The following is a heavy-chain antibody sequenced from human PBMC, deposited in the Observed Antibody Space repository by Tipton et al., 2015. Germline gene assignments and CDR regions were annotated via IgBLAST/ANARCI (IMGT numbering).Heavy chain of an antibody. CDR1: GGSFSTYY. J-gene: IGHJ3*01. Sequence: TLSLTCAVQGGSFSTYYWSWIRQPPGKGLEWIVSIHYSGSSYYNPSLNSRVTMSVDTSKNQFSLKLSSVTAADTAVYYCARTQGHSDAFDFWGQGTMVTVSS. CDR3: ARTQGHSDAFDF. D-gene: IGHD2-21*01. V-gene: IGHV4-59*12. CDR2: IHYSGSS.